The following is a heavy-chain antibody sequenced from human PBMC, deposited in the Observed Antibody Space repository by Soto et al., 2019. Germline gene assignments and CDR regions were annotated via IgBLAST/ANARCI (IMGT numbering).Heavy chain of an antibody. Sequence: PSETLSLTCTVSGGSIISGGYYWTWIRQHPGKGLEWIGYNYYSGITYYSPSLKSRVTISLDTSKNQFSLKLSSVTAADTAVYYCARTPHFWGQGTLVTVSS. CDR1: GGSIISGGYY. J-gene: IGHJ4*02. V-gene: IGHV4-31*03. CDR3: ARTPHF. CDR2: NYYSGIT.